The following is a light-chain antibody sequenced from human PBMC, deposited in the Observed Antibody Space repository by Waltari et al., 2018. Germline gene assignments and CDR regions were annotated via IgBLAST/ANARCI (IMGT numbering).Light chain of an antibody. CDR2: DVT. Sequence: QSALTQPASVSGSPGQSITIPCSALGSPPGASESVSWHQHHPDKAPQVIIYDVTHRPSGVSDRFSASKSANTASLTISRLQPEDEADYYCSSQTLDGLVLFGGGTRLTVL. CDR1: GSPPGASES. J-gene: IGLJ2*01. CDR3: SSQTLDGLVL. V-gene: IGLV2-14*03.